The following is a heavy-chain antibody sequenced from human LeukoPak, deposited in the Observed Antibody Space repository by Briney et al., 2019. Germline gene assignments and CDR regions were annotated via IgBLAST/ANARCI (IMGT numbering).Heavy chain of an antibody. V-gene: IGHV1-18*04. Sequence: GASVKVSCKAFGYTFTSYGISWVRQAPGQGLEWMGWISAYNGNTNYAQKLQGRVTMTTDTSTSTAYMELRSLRSDDTAVYYCARYCSGGSCYHNFDYWGQGILVTVSS. D-gene: IGHD2-15*01. CDR1: GYTFTSYG. CDR3: ARYCSGGSCYHNFDY. CDR2: ISAYNGNT. J-gene: IGHJ4*02.